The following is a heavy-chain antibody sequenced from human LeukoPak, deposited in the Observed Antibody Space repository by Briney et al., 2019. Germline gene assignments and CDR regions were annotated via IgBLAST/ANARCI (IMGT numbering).Heavy chain of an antibody. V-gene: IGHV3-15*01. CDR2: IKSKTDGGTT. Sequence: GGSLRLSCAASGFTFSNAWMSWVRQAPGKGLEWVGRIKSKTDGGTTDYAAPVRGRFTISRDDSKNTLYLQMNSLKTEDTAVYYCTTDRYYYDSNGAPDYWGQGTLVTVSS. CDR3: TTDRYYYDSNGAPDY. J-gene: IGHJ4*02. CDR1: GFTFSNAW. D-gene: IGHD3-22*01.